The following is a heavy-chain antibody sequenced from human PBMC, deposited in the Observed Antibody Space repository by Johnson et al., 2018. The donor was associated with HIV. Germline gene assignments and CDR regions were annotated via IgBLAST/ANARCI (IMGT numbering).Heavy chain of an antibody. Sequence: QVQLVESGGGLVKPGGSLRLSCAASGFTFSSYGMHWVRQAPGKGLEWVAVISYDGSNKYYADSVKGRFTISRDNSKNTLYLQMNSLRAEDTAVYYCAKGLGRAAAGTRNAFDIWGQGTMVTVSS. V-gene: IGHV3-30*18. D-gene: IGHD6-13*01. CDR3: AKGLGRAAAGTRNAFDI. J-gene: IGHJ3*02. CDR2: ISYDGSNK. CDR1: GFTFSSYG.